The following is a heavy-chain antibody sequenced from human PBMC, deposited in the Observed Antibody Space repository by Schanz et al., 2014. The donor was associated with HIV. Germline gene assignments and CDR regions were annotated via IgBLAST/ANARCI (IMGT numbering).Heavy chain of an antibody. CDR1: GGTFNIYT. V-gene: IGHV1-69*01. D-gene: IGHD6-19*01. CDR3: ASGRRSGIGWRMDV. Sequence: VQLVQSGAEVKKPGSSVKVSCKASGGTFNIYTISWVRQAPGQGLEWVGGIIPIYGAAHYAQKLQGRVSINADDATNTAYMEMRGLRFEDTAVYYCASGRRSGIGWRMDVWGQGTTVSVSS. J-gene: IGHJ6*02. CDR2: IIPIYGAA.